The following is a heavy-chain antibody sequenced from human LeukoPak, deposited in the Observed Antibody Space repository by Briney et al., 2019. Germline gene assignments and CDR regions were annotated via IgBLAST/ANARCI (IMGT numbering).Heavy chain of an antibody. V-gene: IGHV4-61*02. CDR1: GGSISSGSYY. D-gene: IGHD4-17*01. CDR2: IYTSGST. J-gene: IGHJ4*02. CDR3: ARGPTTVTRAFDY. Sequence: SETLSLTCTVSGGSISSGSYYWSWIRQPAGKGLEWIGRIYTSGSTNYDPSLKSRVTMSVDTSKNQFSLNLNSVTAADTAVYYCARGPTTVTRAFDYWGQGTLVTVSS.